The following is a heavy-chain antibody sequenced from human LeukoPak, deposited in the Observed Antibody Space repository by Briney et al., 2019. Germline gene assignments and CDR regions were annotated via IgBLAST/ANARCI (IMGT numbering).Heavy chain of an antibody. D-gene: IGHD4-23*01. CDR1: GYTFTSYG. CDR2: ISAYNGNT. J-gene: IGHJ5*02. V-gene: IGHV1-18*01. Sequence: ASVKVSCKASGYTFTSYGISWVRQAPGQGLEWMGWISAYNGNTNYPQKLQGRVTMTTDTSTSTAYMELRSLRSDDTAVHYCARDAIRWSRDNWFDPWGQGTLVTVSS. CDR3: ARDAIRWSRDNWFDP.